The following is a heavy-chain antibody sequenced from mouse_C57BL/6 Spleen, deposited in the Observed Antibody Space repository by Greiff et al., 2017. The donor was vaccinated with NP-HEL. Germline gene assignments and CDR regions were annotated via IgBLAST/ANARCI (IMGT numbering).Heavy chain of an antibody. CDR2: ISDGGSYT. J-gene: IGHJ4*01. D-gene: IGHD2-4*01. CDR1: GFTFSSYA. Sequence: EVMLVESGGGLVKPGGSLKLSCAASGFTFSSYAMSWVRQTPEKRLEWVATISDGGSYTYYPDNVKGRFTISRDNAKNNLYLPMSHLKSEDTAMYYCAKDGGDYDDYYAMDYWGQGTSVTVSS. V-gene: IGHV5-4*01. CDR3: AKDGGDYDDYYAMDY.